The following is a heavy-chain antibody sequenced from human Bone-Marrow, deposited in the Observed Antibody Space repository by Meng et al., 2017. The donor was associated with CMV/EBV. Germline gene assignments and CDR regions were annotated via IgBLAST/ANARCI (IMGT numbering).Heavy chain of an antibody. CDR2: ISSSSSYI. D-gene: IGHD5-18*01. V-gene: IGHV3-21*01. J-gene: IGHJ6*02. CDR3: ARDLAGLGYSYGYTQILRGLYYYGMDV. CDR1: GFTFSSYS. Sequence: GGSLRLSCAASGFTFSSYSMNWVRQAPGKGLEWVSSISSSSSYIYYADSVKGRFTISRDNAKNSLYLQMNSLRAEDTAVYYCARDLAGLGYSYGYTQILRGLYYYGMDVWGQGTTVTVSS.